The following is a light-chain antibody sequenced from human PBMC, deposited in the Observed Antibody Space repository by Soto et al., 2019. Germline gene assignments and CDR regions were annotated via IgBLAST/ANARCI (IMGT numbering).Light chain of an antibody. CDR1: KLGRKY. J-gene: IGLJ2*01. V-gene: IGLV3-1*01. CDR2: DDT. Sequence: SYELTQPPSVSVSPGQTATITCSGEKLGRKYASWYLPKPGQSPVLVIYDDTKRPSGIPERFSGSNSGNRATLTISETQAMDEADYYCQAWDSNTALFGGGTKVTVL. CDR3: QAWDSNTAL.